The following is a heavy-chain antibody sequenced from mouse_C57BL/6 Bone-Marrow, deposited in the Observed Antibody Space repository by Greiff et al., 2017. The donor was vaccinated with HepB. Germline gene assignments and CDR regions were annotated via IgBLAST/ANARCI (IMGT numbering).Heavy chain of an antibody. CDR1: GFTFTDYY. D-gene: IGHD2-1*01. CDR3: ALYGNFAWFAY. V-gene: IGHV7-3*01. CDR2: IRNKANGYTT. Sequence: EVKVVESGGGLVQPGGSLSLSCAASGFTFTDYYMSWVRQPPGKALEWLGFIRNKANGYTTEYSASVKGRFTISRDNSQSILYLQMNALRAEDSATYYCALYGNFAWFAYWGQGTLVTVSA. J-gene: IGHJ3*01.